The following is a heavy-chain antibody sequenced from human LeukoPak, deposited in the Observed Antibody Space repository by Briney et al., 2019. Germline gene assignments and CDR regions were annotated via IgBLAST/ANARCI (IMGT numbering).Heavy chain of an antibody. J-gene: IGHJ4*02. CDR2: ISGSGGST. CDR1: GFTFSSYA. CDR3: AKDDGYGDYGYDY. Sequence: GGSLRLSCAASGFTFSSYAMSWVRQAPGKGLEWVPAISGSGGSTYYADSVKGRFTISRDNSKNTLYLQMNSLRAEDTAVYYCAKDDGYGDYGYDYWGQGTLVTVSS. D-gene: IGHD4-17*01. V-gene: IGHV3-23*01.